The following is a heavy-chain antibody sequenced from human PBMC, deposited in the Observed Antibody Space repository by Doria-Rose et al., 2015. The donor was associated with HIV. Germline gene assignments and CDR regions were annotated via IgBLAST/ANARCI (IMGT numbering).Heavy chain of an antibody. CDR3: ARIKSSRWYHKYYFDF. Sequence: QITLKESGPVLVKPTETLTLTCTVSGVSLSSPGMGVSWIRQPPGKALEWLANISSDDERSYIASLKSRLTISRGTSKSQVVLTMTDRDPVDTATYYCARIKSSRWYHKYYFDFWGQGTLVIVSA. CDR2: ISSDDER. CDR1: GVSLSSPGMG. V-gene: IGHV2-26*01. D-gene: IGHD6-13*01. J-gene: IGHJ4*02.